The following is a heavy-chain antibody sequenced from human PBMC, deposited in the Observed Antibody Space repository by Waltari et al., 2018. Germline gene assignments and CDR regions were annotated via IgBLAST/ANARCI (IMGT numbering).Heavy chain of an antibody. CDR3: ARGAGYWYFDL. D-gene: IGHD6-19*01. CDR2: INQSGST. V-gene: IGHV4-34*01. Sequence: QVQLQQWGAGLLKPSETLSLTCAVYGGSFSGYYWSWIRQPPGKGLEWIGEINQSGSTNYNPSLKSRVTISVDTSKNQFSLKLSSVTAADTAVYYCARGAGYWYFDLWGRGTLVTVSS. CDR1: GGSFSGYY. J-gene: IGHJ2*01.